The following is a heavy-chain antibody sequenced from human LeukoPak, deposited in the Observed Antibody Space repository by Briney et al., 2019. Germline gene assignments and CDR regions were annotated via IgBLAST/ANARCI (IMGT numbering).Heavy chain of an antibody. D-gene: IGHD3-22*01. CDR1: GGSFSGYY. V-gene: IGHV4-34*01. Sequence: SETLSLTCAVYGGSFSGYYWSWIRQPPGKGLEWIGGINHSGSTNYNPSLKSRVTISVDTSKNQFSLKLSSVTAADTAVYYCARGYYYYDSSGYHYWGQGTLVTVSS. J-gene: IGHJ4*02. CDR3: ARGYYYYDSSGYHY. CDR2: INHSGST.